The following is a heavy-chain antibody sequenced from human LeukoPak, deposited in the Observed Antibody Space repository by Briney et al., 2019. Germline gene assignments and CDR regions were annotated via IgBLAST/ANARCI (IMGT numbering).Heavy chain of an antibody. CDR2: TFYNGNT. Sequence: PSETLSLTCSVSGAIIKREGFNWDWIRQPPGKGLEYIGSTFYNGNTYYNPSLESRVTISVDTSKNQFSLNLYSVTAADTAVYYCTRRPKEPGFWSGYVDSWGQGTLVTVSS. D-gene: IGHD3-3*01. CDR1: GAIIKREGFN. J-gene: IGHJ4*02. CDR3: TRRPKEPGFWSGYVDS. V-gene: IGHV4-39*01.